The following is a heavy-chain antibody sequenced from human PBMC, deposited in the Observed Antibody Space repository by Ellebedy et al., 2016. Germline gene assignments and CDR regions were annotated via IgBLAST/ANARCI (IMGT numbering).Heavy chain of an antibody. Sequence: ASVKVSCXTSGYTFASYGPSWVRQAPGQGLEWMGWISGYNGNTKYAQKFQGRLTLTTDTSTSTGFVELRSLGSDDTAVYFCARGGTYCSGNHCYTEIENWGQGTLVTVSS. CDR2: ISGYNGNT. V-gene: IGHV1-18*01. CDR1: GYTFASYG. CDR3: ARGGTYCSGNHCYTEIEN. D-gene: IGHD2-15*01. J-gene: IGHJ4*02.